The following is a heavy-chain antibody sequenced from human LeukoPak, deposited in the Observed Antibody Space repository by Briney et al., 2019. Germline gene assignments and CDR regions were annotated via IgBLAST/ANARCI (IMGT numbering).Heavy chain of an antibody. Sequence: PGRSLRLSCEASEFTFSHFAMHWVRQAPNTGLEWVAVISYDGKRNYYADSVKGRFTLSRDDSKNTVYLQMNRLRAEDTAVYFCVRGSKIRGVIPEGEFDYWGQGTLVTVSS. J-gene: IGHJ4*02. CDR1: EFTFSHFA. CDR3: VRGSKIRGVIPEGEFDY. V-gene: IGHV3-30*03. CDR2: ISYDGKRN. D-gene: IGHD3-10*01.